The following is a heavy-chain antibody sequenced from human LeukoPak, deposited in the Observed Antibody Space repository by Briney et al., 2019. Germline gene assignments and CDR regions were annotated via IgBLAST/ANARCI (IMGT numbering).Heavy chain of an antibody. Sequence: SETLSLTCTVSGGSISSYYWSWIRQPPGKGLEWIGYIYYSGSTNYNPSLKSRVTISVDTSKNQFSLKLSSVTAADMAVYYCARVPRSWLAFDIWGQGTMVTVSS. V-gene: IGHV4-59*01. CDR3: ARVPRSWLAFDI. D-gene: IGHD6-13*01. CDR2: IYYSGST. J-gene: IGHJ3*02. CDR1: GGSISSYY.